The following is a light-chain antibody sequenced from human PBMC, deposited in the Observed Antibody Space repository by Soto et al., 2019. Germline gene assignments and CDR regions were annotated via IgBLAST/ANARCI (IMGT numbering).Light chain of an antibody. J-gene: IGKJ3*01. CDR1: QSVSSSY. CDR3: QQYDSSPPGFT. V-gene: IGKV3-20*01. Sequence: EIVLTQSPGTLSLSPGERATLSCRASQSVSSSYLAWYQQKPGQAPRLLIYGASSRATGIPDRFSGSGSGTDFTLTISRLEPEDFAVYYCQQYDSSPPGFTFAPGTKVDI. CDR2: GAS.